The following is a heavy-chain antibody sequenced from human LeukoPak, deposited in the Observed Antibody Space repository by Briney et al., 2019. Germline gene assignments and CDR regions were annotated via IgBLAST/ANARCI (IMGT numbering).Heavy chain of an antibody. CDR1: GFTLSSYG. CDR2: INTGSSYM. J-gene: IGHJ6*02. V-gene: IGHV3-21*01. CDR3: ARAAGTNYYYGMDV. D-gene: IGHD6-13*01. Sequence: RGSLRLSCAASGFTLSSYGMNWVRQAPGQGREWVSFINTGSSYMYYADSVKGRFTISRDNAKNSMFLQMNSLRAEDTAVYYCARAAGTNYYYGMDVWGQGTTVTVSS.